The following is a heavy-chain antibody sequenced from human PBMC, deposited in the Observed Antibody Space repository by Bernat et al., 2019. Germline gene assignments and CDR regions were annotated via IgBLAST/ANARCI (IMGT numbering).Heavy chain of an antibody. Sequence: QVQLVQSGAEVKKPGASVKVSCKASGYTFTSYGMHWVRQAPGQRLEWMGWINAGNGNTKYSQKFQGRVTITRDTSASTAYMELSSLRSEDTAVYYCARAPENGGYYYVGGFDYWGQGTLVTVSS. CDR2: INAGNGNT. J-gene: IGHJ4*02. CDR3: ARAPENGGYYYVGGFDY. CDR1: GYTFTSYG. V-gene: IGHV1-3*01. D-gene: IGHD3-22*01.